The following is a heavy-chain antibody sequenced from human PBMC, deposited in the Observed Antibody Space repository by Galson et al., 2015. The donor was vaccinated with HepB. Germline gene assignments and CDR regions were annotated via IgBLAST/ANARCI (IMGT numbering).Heavy chain of an antibody. CDR3: ARVALRFLAGLSAGGGDAFDI. CDR1: GDSVSSNSAA. D-gene: IGHD3-3*01. J-gene: IGHJ3*02. V-gene: IGHV6-1*01. CDR2: TYYRSKWYN. Sequence: CAISGDSVSSNSAAWNWIRQSPSRGLEWLGRTYYRSKWYNDYAVSVESRITINPDTSKNQFSLQLNSVTPEDTAVYYCARVALRFLAGLSAGGGDAFDIWGQGTMVTVSS.